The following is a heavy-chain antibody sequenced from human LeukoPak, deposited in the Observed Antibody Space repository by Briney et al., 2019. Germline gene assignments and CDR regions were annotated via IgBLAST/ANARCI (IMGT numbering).Heavy chain of an antibody. Sequence: GGSLRLSCAASGFTFSSYWMSWVRQAPGKGLEWVAYIKQDGREKDYVDSVKGRFTISRDNAKNSLYLQMNSLRAEDTAVYYCARDLYRIVVVPHYFDYWGQGTLVTVSS. V-gene: IGHV3-7*01. D-gene: IGHD3-22*01. CDR1: GFTFSSYW. CDR2: IKQDGREK. J-gene: IGHJ4*02. CDR3: ARDLYRIVVVPHYFDY.